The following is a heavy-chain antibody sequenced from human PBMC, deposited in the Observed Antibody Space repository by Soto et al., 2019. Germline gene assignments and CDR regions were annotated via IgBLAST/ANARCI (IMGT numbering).Heavy chain of an antibody. V-gene: IGHV3-30*18. Sequence: GSLRLSCAASGFTFSSYGMHWVRQAPGKGLEWVAVISYDGSNKYYADSVKGRFTISRDNSKNTLYLQMNSLRAEDTAVYYCAKDLNSGGWDYYYYYGMDVWGQGTTVTVSS. D-gene: IGHD6-19*01. CDR3: AKDLNSGGWDYYYYYGMDV. CDR1: GFTFSSYG. J-gene: IGHJ6*02. CDR2: ISYDGSNK.